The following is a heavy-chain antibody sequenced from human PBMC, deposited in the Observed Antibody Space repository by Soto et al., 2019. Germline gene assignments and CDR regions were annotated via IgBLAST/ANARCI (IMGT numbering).Heavy chain of an antibody. CDR2: IHHSGNF. CDR3: ARVGATMVRGVITNWFDP. Sequence: SETLSLTCAVSGGSITSNWWSWVRQPPGKGLEWIGEIHHSGNFNYNPSLRSRVTISIDKSKNQLSLKLTSVTAADTAVYYCARVGATMVRGVITNWFDPWGQGTLVTV. V-gene: IGHV4-4*02. D-gene: IGHD3-10*01. CDR1: GGSITSNW. J-gene: IGHJ5*02.